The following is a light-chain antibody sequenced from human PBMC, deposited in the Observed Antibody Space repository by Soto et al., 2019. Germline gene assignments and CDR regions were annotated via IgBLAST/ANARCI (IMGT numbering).Light chain of an antibody. V-gene: IGKV3-15*01. CDR2: GAS. CDR1: QSVSSN. CDR3: QQYNNWPPWT. J-gene: IGKJ1*01. Sequence: EIVMTQSPATLSVSPGERATLSCRASQSVSSNLAWYQQKPGQAPRLLIYGASTRATGIPARFSGSGSGTELTLTISSLQSEDFAVYYCQQYNNWPPWTFGQWTKVEIK.